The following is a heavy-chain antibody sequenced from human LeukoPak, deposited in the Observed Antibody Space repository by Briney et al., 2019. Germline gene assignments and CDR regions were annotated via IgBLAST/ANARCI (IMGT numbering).Heavy chain of an antibody. CDR3: ARVGNYNEVGY. CDR1: GGSIGSYY. Sequence: SETLSLTCTVSGGSIGSYYWSWIRQPPGKGLEWIGYIYYSGSTNYNPSLKSRVTISVDTSKNQFSLKLSSVTAADTAVYYCARVGNYNEVGYWGQGTLVTVSS. V-gene: IGHV4-59*01. D-gene: IGHD3-22*01. CDR2: IYYSGST. J-gene: IGHJ4*02.